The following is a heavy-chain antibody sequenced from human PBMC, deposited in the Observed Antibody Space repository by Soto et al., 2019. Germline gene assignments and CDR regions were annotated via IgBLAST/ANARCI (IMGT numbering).Heavy chain of an antibody. CDR1: GFTVSSSY. J-gene: IGHJ4*02. CDR2: IYSGGGT. CDR3: AKHRGGYDRDFDY. Sequence: EVQLVESGGGLVQPGGSLRLSCAASGFTVSSSYMSWVRQAPGKGLEWVSVIYSGGGTYFADSVKGRFAMSRDNSENTLYLQMNSLRAEDTAVYYCAKHRGGYDRDFDYWGRGALVTVSS. V-gene: IGHV3-66*01. D-gene: IGHD5-12*01.